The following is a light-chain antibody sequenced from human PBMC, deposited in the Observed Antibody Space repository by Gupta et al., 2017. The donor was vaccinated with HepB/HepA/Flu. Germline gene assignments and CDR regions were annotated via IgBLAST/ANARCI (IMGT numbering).Light chain of an antibody. CDR1: QSISDW. Sequence: DIQMTQSPSTLSASVGDRVTITCRASQSISDWLAWYQQKPGKAPNLLIYRASTLESGVPSLCSGSGSGKEFTSTISSLQPDYFATYYCQEVSMSSWTFGQGTKVEIK. J-gene: IGKJ1*01. CDR2: RAS. CDR3: QEVSMSSWT. V-gene: IGKV1-5*03.